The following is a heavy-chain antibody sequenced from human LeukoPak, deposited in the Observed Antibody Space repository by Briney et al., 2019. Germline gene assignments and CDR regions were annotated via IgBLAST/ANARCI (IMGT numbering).Heavy chain of an antibody. CDR3: SGGGSGWYSNY. CDR1: GFTFSSYW. D-gene: IGHD6-19*01. Sequence: GRSLRLSCAASGFTFSSYWMHRVRQAPGKGLVWVSRINTDGSSTNYADSVKGRFTISRDNAKNTLYLQMNNLRAEDTAVYYCSGGGSGWYSNYWGQGTLVTVSS. V-gene: IGHV3-74*01. J-gene: IGHJ4*02. CDR2: INTDGSST.